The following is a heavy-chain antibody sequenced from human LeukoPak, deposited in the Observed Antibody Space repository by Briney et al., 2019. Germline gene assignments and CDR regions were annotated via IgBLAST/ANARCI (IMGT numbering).Heavy chain of an antibody. V-gene: IGHV1-18*01. Sequence: ASVKVSCKASGYTFTSYGMSWVRQAPGQGLEWMGWISAYNGNTNYAQKLQGRVTMTTDTSTRTAYMELRSLRSDDTAVYYCATRASTVTTRGAFDIWGQGTMVTVSS. CDR2: ISAYNGNT. CDR1: GYTFTSYG. CDR3: ATRASTVTTRGAFDI. J-gene: IGHJ3*02. D-gene: IGHD4-17*01.